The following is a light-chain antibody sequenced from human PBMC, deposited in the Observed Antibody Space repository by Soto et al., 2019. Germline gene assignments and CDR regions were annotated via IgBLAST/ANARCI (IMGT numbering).Light chain of an antibody. CDR3: QVWDSSSDHVI. J-gene: IGLJ2*01. CDR1: NIGSKS. Sequence: SYELTQPPSVSVAPGQTASIACGGNNIGSKSVHWYQQKPGQAPVLVVYDENVRPSGIPERFSGSNSGHTATLTISRVEAGDEADYYCQVWDSSSDHVIFGGGTKPTVL. CDR2: DEN. V-gene: IGLV3-21*02.